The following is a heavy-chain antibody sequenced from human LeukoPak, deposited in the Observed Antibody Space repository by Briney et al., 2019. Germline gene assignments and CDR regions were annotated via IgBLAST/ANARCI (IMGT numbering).Heavy chain of an antibody. J-gene: IGHJ4*02. V-gene: IGHV3-73*01. CDR3: TTTYDFPPPHPFDY. CDR2: IRSKANSYAT. CDR1: GFTFSGSA. D-gene: IGHD3-3*01. Sequence: GGSLRLSCAASGFTFSGSAMHWVRQASGKGLEWVGRIRSKANSYATAYAASVKGRFTISRDDSKNTAYLQMNSLKTEDTAVYYCTTTYDFPPPHPFDYWGQGTLVTVSS.